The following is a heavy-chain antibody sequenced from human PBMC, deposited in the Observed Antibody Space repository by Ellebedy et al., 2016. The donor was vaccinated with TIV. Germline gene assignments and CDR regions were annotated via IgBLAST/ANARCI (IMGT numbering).Heavy chain of an antibody. CDR1: GFTFSDYA. CDR2: ISGGGDST. D-gene: IGHD6-19*01. J-gene: IGHJ4*02. V-gene: IGHV3-23*01. CDR3: AKDTSGSTMHF. Sequence: GESLKISCAASGFTFSDYATSWVRQAPGKGPEWVSTISGGGDSTYYADSVKGRFTISRDNSKSTLYLQMSSLRAEDTALYFCAKDTSGSTMHFWGQGTLVTVSS.